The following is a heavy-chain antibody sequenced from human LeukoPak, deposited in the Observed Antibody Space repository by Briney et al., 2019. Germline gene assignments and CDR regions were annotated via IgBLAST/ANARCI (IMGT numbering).Heavy chain of an antibody. CDR3: AKGSGSGTYVDY. J-gene: IGHJ4*02. V-gene: IGHV3-23*01. CDR2: ISGSGTYT. CDR1: GFTFSNYD. Sequence: GGSLRLSCVASGFTFSNYDMSWVRQAPGKGLEWVPTISGSGTYTHYADSVKGRFTISRDNSKNTLYVQMNSLRAEDTAVYYCAKGSGSGTYVDYWGQGTLVTVSS. D-gene: IGHD3-10*01.